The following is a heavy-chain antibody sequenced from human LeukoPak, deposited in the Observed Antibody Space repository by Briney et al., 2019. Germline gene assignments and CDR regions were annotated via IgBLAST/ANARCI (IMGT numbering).Heavy chain of an antibody. Sequence: SETLSLTCDVSGDSMNSYYWSWIRQSPGKGLEWIGYIRNSGSTNYNPSLKSRVTMSVDTSKNQFSLKLSSVTAADTAVYYCARWAAAGERRENWFGPWGQGTLVTVSS. CDR1: GDSMNSYY. CDR3: ARWAAAGERRENWFGP. V-gene: IGHV4-59*01. D-gene: IGHD6-13*01. J-gene: IGHJ5*02. CDR2: IRNSGST.